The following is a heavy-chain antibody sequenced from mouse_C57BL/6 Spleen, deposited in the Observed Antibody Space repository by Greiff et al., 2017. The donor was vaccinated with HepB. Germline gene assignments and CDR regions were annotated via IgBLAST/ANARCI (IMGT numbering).Heavy chain of an antibody. J-gene: IGHJ2*01. CDR3: ARSRATAQVYYFDY. Sequence: VQLQQSGPELVKPGASVKISCKASGYAFSSSWMNWVKQRPGKGLEWIGRIYPGDGDTNYNGKFKGKATLTADKSSSTAYMQLSSLTSEDSAVYFCARSRATAQVYYFDYWGQGTTLTVSS. V-gene: IGHV1-82*01. D-gene: IGHD3-2*02. CDR2: IYPGDGDT. CDR1: GYAFSSSW.